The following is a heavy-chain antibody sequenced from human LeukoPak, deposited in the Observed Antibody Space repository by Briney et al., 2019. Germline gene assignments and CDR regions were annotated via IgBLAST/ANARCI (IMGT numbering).Heavy chain of an antibody. CDR2: IYYSGST. CDR3: ARVVNYYDSSGDTFDY. V-gene: IGHV4-30-4*08. CDR1: GGSISSGDYS. J-gene: IGHJ4*02. Sequence: PSETLSLTCTVSGGSISSGDYSWSWIRQPPGKGLEWIGYIYYSGSTYYNPSLKSRVTISVDTSKNQFSLKLSSVTAADTAVYYCARVVNYYDSSGDTFDYWGQGTLVTVSS. D-gene: IGHD3-22*01.